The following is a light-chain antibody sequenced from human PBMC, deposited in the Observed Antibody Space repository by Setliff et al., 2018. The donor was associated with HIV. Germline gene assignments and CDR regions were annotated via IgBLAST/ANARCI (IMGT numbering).Light chain of an antibody. CDR3: SSYTSSGTPV. J-gene: IGLJ3*02. Sequence: QSVLTQPTSVPGSPGQSITISCTGTSSDVGGYNYVSWYQHRPGKAPKVVIYEVSNRPSGVSNRFSGSKSGNTASLTISGLQAEEEADYYCSSYTSSGTPVFGGGTKVTVL. CDR2: EVS. CDR1: SSDVGGYNY. V-gene: IGLV2-14*01.